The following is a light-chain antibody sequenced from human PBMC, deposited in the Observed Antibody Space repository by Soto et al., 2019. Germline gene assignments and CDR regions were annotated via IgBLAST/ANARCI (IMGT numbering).Light chain of an antibody. Sequence: EIVLTQSPGPLSSSPGERATLSCRASQSVSGNYLAWYKQKPGQSPRLLLYGSSDSATGIPDRFSGSGSGTDFSPTITRVEPEDFAVYYCQQYGSSPPYTFGQGTKLEIK. CDR1: QSVSGNY. CDR3: QQYGSSPPYT. CDR2: GSS. V-gene: IGKV3-20*01. J-gene: IGKJ2*01.